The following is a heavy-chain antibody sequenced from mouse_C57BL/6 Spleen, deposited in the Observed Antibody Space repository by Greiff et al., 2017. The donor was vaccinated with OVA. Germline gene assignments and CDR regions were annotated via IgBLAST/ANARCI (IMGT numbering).Heavy chain of an antibody. Sequence: VQLQQPGAELVKPGASVKMSCKASGYTFTSYWITWVKQRPGQGLEWIGDISPGSGSTNYNEKFKSKATLTVDTSSSTAYMQLSSLTSEDSAAYYCASIYYDYDGGFDYWGQGTTLTVSS. D-gene: IGHD2-4*01. J-gene: IGHJ2*01. V-gene: IGHV1-55*01. CDR3: ASIYYDYDGGFDY. CDR1: GYTFTSYW. CDR2: ISPGSGST.